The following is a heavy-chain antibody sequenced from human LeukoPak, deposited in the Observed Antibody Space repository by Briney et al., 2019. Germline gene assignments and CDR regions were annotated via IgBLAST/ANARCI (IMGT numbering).Heavy chain of an antibody. CDR3: ARGTGRYYCNLDV. J-gene: IGHJ6*02. Sequence: GGSLRLSCAASGFIFSNYGMHWVRQAPGKGLEWVAVIWSGGNNKYYADSVKGRFTTSRDNSKNTLYLQMDSLRAEDTAVYYSARGTGRYYCNLDVWGQGTTVTVSS. CDR2: IWSGGNNK. V-gene: IGHV3-33*01. CDR1: GFIFSNYG. D-gene: IGHD3-10*01.